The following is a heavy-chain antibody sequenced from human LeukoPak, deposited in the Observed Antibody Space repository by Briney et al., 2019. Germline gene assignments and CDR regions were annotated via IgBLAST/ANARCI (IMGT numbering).Heavy chain of an antibody. D-gene: IGHD5-18*01. J-gene: IGHJ4*02. CDR2: INHSGST. Sequence: PSETLSLTCAVYGGSFSGYYWSWIRQPPGKGLEWIGEINHSGSTNYNPSLKSRVTISVDTSKNQFSLKLSSVTAADTAVYYCARRARGYSYGKPSYYFDYWGQGTLVTVSS. CDR3: ARRARGYSYGKPSYYFDY. CDR1: GGSFSGYY. V-gene: IGHV4-34*01.